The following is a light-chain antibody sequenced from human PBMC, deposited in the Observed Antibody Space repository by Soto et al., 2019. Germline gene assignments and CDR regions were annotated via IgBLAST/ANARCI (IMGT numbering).Light chain of an antibody. CDR2: AAS. J-gene: IGKJ5*01. Sequence: DIQMTQSPSSVSSSIGDRVSITCRASRGISTYLGWYQQKPGQAPKLLIYAASSLQTGVPSRFSGSGSGTDFTLTISSLQPEDFGTYYCQQAISFPITFGQGTRLEIK. CDR1: RGISTY. CDR3: QQAISFPIT. V-gene: IGKV1-12*01.